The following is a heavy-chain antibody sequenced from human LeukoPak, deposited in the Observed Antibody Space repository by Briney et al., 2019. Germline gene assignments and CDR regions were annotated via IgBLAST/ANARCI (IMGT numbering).Heavy chain of an antibody. V-gene: IGHV3-23*01. CDR2: ISGSGGST. Sequence: PGGSLRLSCAASGFTFSSYAMSWVRQAPGKGLEWVSAISGSGGSTYYADSVKGRFTISRDNSKNTLYLQMNSLRAEDTALYFCAVSAYCTGGVCSPFDYWGQGTLVTVSS. CDR3: AVSAYCTGGVCSPFDY. D-gene: IGHD2-8*02. J-gene: IGHJ4*02. CDR1: GFTFSSYA.